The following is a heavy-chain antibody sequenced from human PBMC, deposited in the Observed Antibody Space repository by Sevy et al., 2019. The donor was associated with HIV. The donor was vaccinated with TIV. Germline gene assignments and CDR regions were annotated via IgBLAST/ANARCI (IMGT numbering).Heavy chain of an antibody. CDR1: GFTFSRYS. Sequence: GGSLRLSCASSGFTFSRYSMNWVRQAPGKGLQWVSSISSSSNYIYYTDSLKGRFTISRDNAKNSLYLQMNSLRAEDTALYYCARVVAYCTGGTCFPGYYYGMDVWGQGTTVTVSS. D-gene: IGHD2-15*01. V-gene: IGHV3-21*01. J-gene: IGHJ6*02. CDR2: ISSSSNYI. CDR3: ARVVAYCTGGTCFPGYYYGMDV.